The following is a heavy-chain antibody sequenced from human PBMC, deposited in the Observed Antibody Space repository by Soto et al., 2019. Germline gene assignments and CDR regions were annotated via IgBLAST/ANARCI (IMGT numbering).Heavy chain of an antibody. CDR3: ARAPVQMVYAMTKSSMDV. Sequence: ASVKVSCKASGYTFTSYDINWVRQATGQGLEWMGWMNPNSGNTGYAQKFQGRVTMTRNTSISTAYMELSSLRSEDTAVYYCARAPVQMVYAMTKSSMDVGGKGTTVTVSS. V-gene: IGHV1-8*01. D-gene: IGHD2-8*01. CDR2: MNPNSGNT. CDR1: GYTFTSYD. J-gene: IGHJ6*03.